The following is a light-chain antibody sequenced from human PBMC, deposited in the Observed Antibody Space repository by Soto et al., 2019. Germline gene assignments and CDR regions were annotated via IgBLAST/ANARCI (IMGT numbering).Light chain of an antibody. J-gene: IGKJ4*01. CDR3: QQGVT. CDR2: YAS. CDR1: QSLTTNY. Sequence: EIVLTQSPGTLSLSPGERATLSCRASQSLTTNYLAWYQQKPGQAPRLLIYYASSRATGIPDRCSGSGSGTDFTLTIARLEPEDFAVFYCQQGVTFGGGTKVEIK. V-gene: IGKV3-20*01.